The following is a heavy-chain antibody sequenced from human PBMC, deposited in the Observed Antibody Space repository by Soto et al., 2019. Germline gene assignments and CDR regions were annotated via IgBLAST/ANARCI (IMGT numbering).Heavy chain of an antibody. V-gene: IGHV3-33*01. CDR2: IWYDGSNK. Sequence: PGGSLRLSCAASGFTFSSYGMHWVRQAPGKGLEWVAVIWYDGSNKYYADPVKGRFTISRDNSKNTLYLQINRLRAEDTAVYYCARVNHRPTDYYYYGMDLWGQGTTVTVSS. D-gene: IGHD4-17*01. CDR3: ARVNHRPTDYYYYGMDL. CDR1: GFTFSSYG. J-gene: IGHJ6*02.